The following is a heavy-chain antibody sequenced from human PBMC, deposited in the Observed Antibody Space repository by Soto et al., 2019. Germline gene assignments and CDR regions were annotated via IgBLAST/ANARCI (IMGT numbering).Heavy chain of an antibody. J-gene: IGHJ5*02. V-gene: IGHV4-31*03. Sequence: SETLSLTCFVSGYSITAGGYYWSWIRHHPGRGLEWIGSFYSSGSIIYNPSLRSRVSISGDTSSNQFSMSLTSVTAADTARYYCARMYSSGSGWFHPWGQGTLVTVSS. CDR3: ARMYSSGSGWFHP. CDR2: FYSSGSI. CDR1: GYSITAGGYY. D-gene: IGHD6-19*01.